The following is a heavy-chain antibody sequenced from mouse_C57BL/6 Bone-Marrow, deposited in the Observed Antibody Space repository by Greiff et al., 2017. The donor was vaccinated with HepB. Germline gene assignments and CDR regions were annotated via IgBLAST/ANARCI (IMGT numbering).Heavy chain of an antibody. CDR3: ARLLRYLAWFAY. D-gene: IGHD1-1*01. Sequence: VQLQQSGPVLVKPGASVKMSCKASGYTFTDYYMNWVKQSHGKSLEWIGVINPYNGGTSYNQKFKGKATLTVDKSSSTAYMELNSLTSEDSAVYYCARLLRYLAWFAYWGQGTLVTVSA. J-gene: IGHJ3*01. CDR1: GYTFTDYY. CDR2: INPYNGGT. V-gene: IGHV1-19*01.